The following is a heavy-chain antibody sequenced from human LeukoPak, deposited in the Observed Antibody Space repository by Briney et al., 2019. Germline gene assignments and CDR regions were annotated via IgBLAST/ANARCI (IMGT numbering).Heavy chain of an antibody. CDR1: GFTFTSSA. CDR2: IVVGSGNT. J-gene: IGHJ3*01. CDR3: AREEGAPIAAANV. V-gene: IGHV1-58*02. Sequence: ASVKVSCKASGFTFTSSAMQWVRQARGQRLEWIGWIVVGSGNTNYAQKFQERVTMTTDTSTSTAYMELRSLRSDDTAVYYCAREEGAPIAAANVWGLGTMVTVSS. D-gene: IGHD6-13*01.